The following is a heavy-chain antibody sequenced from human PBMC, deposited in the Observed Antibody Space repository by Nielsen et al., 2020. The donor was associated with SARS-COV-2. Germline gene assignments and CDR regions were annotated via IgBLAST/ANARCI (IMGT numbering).Heavy chain of an antibody. CDR2: ISFDGSDE. J-gene: IGHJ3*02. Sequence: GESLKISCAASGFPFSSFAMHWVRQAPGKELEWVAVISFDGSDEYSADSVKGRFTISRDNAKNTLYLQMTSLRTEDTAVYYCAREDSWELLRTYDALDIWGQGTMVTVSS. CDR3: AREDSWELLRTYDALDI. D-gene: IGHD1-26*01. CDR1: GFPFSSFA. V-gene: IGHV3-30-3*01.